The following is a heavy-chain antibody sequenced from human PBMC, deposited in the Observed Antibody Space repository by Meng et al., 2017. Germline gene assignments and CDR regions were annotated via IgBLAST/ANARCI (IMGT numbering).Heavy chain of an antibody. CDR1: GFTFSSYW. Sequence: GESLKISWAASGFTFSSYWMSWVRQAPGKGLEWVANIKQDGSEKYYVDSVKGRFTISRDNAKNSLYLQMNSLRAEDTAVYYCARDLSWGLNYYYYYGMDVWGQGTTVNGAS. D-gene: IGHD1-26*01. J-gene: IGHJ6*02. CDR2: IKQDGSEK. V-gene: IGHV3-7*01. CDR3: ARDLSWGLNYYYYYGMDV.